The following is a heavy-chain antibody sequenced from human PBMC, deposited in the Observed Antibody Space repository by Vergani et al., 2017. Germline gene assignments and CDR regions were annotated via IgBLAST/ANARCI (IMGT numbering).Heavy chain of an antibody. J-gene: IGHJ4*02. CDR3: ARESPGTVVVPAAEESFDY. CDR1: GGSFSGYY. Sequence: QVQLQQWGAGLLKPSETLSLTCAVYGGSFSGYYWSWIRQPPGKGLEWIGEINHSGSTNYNPSLKSRVTISVDTSKNQFSLKLSSVTAADTAVYYCARESPGTVVVPAAEESFDYWGQGTLVTVSS. V-gene: IGHV4-34*01. CDR2: INHSGST. D-gene: IGHD2-2*01.